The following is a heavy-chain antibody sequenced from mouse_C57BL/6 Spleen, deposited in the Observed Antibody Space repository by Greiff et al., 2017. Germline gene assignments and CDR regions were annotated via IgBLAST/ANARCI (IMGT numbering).Heavy chain of an antibody. CDR3: ARDYCGRGGFAN. D-gene: IGHD1-1*01. Sequence: QVQLKQSGTELVKPGASVKLSCKASGYTFTSYWMHWVKQRPGQGLEWIGNINPSNGGTNYNEKFKSKATLTVDKSSSTAYMQLSSLTSEDSAVYYCARDYCGRGGFANWGQGTLVTVSA. J-gene: IGHJ3*01. V-gene: IGHV1-53*01. CDR1: GYTFTSYW. CDR2: INPSNGGT.